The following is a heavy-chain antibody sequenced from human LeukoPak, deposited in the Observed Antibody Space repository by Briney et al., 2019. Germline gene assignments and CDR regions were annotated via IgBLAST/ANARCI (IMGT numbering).Heavy chain of an antibody. V-gene: IGHV1-2*06. CDR3: ARDRQQQRSNFDY. CDR1: GYTFTGYY. J-gene: IGHJ4*02. Sequence: ASVKVSCKASGYTFTGYYMHWVRQAPGQGLEWMGRINPNSGGTNYAQKFQGRVTMTTDTSTSTAYMELRSLRSDDTAVYYCARDRQQQRSNFDYWGQGTLVTVSS. CDR2: INPNSGGT. D-gene: IGHD6-13*01.